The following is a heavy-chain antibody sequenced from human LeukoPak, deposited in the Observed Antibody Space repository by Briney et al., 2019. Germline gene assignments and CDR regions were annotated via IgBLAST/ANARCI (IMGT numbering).Heavy chain of an antibody. D-gene: IGHD3-10*01. CDR1: GFGFSSYW. CDR3: ARERGTMIRAMAFEM. V-gene: IGHV3-7*01. J-gene: IGHJ3*02. CDR2: INQDGTTK. Sequence: GGSLRLSCAASGFGFSSYWMSWVRHNPGKGLEWVANINQDGTTKYYRDFAKGRFTISRDNAQNSLYLQINSLRAEDTAVYYCARERGTMIRAMAFEMWGQGTMVTVSS.